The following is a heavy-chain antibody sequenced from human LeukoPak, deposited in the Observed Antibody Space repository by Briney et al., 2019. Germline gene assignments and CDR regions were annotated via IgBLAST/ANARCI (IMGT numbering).Heavy chain of an antibody. J-gene: IGHJ4*02. Sequence: ASVKVSCKASGYTFTGYYTHWVRQAPGQGLEWMGWIYPNSGATKYAQKFQGRVTMTRDTSTSTAYMELSGLRSDDTAVYYCGTLLSNGPFDYWGQGSLVTVSS. CDR2: IYPNSGAT. CDR3: GTLLSNGPFDY. CDR1: GYTFTGYY. V-gene: IGHV1-2*02.